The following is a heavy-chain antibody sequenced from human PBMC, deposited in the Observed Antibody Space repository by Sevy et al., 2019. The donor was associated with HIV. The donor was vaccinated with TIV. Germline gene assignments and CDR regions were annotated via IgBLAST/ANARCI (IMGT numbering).Heavy chain of an antibody. D-gene: IGHD5-12*01. CDR3: AREGSPYDTYYYYYGMDV. J-gene: IGHJ6*02. V-gene: IGHV3-7*01. CDR2: IKQEGSEK. Sequence: GGSLRLSCAASGFTFNSYWMSWVRQAPGKGLEWVANIKQEGSEKYYVDSVKGQNNTSRDNYQNSLFLQMNTLRAEDTAVYYCAREGSPYDTYYYYYGMDVWGQGTTVTVSS. CDR1: GFTFNSYW.